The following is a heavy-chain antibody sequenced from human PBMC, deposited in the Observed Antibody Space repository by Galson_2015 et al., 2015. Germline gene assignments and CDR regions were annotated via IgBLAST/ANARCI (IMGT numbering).Heavy chain of an antibody. D-gene: IGHD3-3*01. J-gene: IGHJ6*02. CDR3: ARGRGTYAPGSTIFGVVIQGDQDYYYYYGMDV. CDR2: IYSGGST. Sequence: SLRLSCAASGFTVSSNYMSWVRQAPGKGLEWVSVIYSGGSTYYADSVKGRFTISRDNSKNTLYLQMNSLRAEDTAVYYCARGRGTYAPGSTIFGVVIQGDQDYYYYYGMDVWGQGTTVTVSS. V-gene: IGHV3-53*01. CDR1: GFTVSSNY.